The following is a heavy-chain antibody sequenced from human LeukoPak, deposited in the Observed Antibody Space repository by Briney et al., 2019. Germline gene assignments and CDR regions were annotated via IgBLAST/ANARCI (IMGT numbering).Heavy chain of an antibody. CDR1: GYTFTSYG. J-gene: IGHJ4*02. Sequence: GASVKVSCKASGYTFTSYGISWVRQAPGQGLEWMGWINPNSGGTNYAQKFQGRVTMTRDTSISTAYMELSRLRSDDTAVYYCARDFKRIAATSFGLDYWGQGTLVTVSS. D-gene: IGHD2-15*01. CDR3: ARDFKRIAATSFGLDY. CDR2: INPNSGGT. V-gene: IGHV1-2*02.